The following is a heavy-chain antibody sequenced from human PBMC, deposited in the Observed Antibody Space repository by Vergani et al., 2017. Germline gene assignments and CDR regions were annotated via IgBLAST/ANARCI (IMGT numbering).Heavy chain of an antibody. J-gene: IGHJ4*02. CDR2: ICHTEDT. CDR3: ATIGYRRWGYYFDY. CDR1: GYSIGSNNC. V-gene: IGHV4-4*02. Sequence: QVRLEESGPGLVKPSETLSLTCSVSGYSIGSNNCWTWVRQPPGKWMEWIGEICHTEDTKYSPSLKSRVTVSVDESRKLFSLRLNSVTAADTAVYYCATIGYRRWGYYFDYWGQGILVTVSS. D-gene: IGHD2-2*02.